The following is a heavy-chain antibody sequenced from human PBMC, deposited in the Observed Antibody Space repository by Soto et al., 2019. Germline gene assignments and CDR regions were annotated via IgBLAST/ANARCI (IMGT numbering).Heavy chain of an antibody. D-gene: IGHD3-3*01. V-gene: IGHV4-59*01. Sequence: PSETLSLTCTVSGGPISSYYWSWIRQPPGKGLEWIGYIYYNGRTNYNPSLESRVTISLDTSKSQFSLKLSSVSAADTAVYYCARDGSGYDFWSGPYFFDYWGPGTLVTVSS. J-gene: IGHJ4*02. CDR3: ARDGSGYDFWSGPYFFDY. CDR1: GGPISSYY. CDR2: IYYNGRT.